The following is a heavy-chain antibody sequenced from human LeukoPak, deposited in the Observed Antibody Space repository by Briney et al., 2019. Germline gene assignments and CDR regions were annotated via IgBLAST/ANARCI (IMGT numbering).Heavy chain of an antibody. V-gene: IGHV4-31*03. CDR1: GGSISSGGYS. Sequence: SETLSLTCTVSGGSISSGGYSLSWIRQHPGKGLEWIGYIHYSGSTYYNSSLNSRVTISVDTSKNQFSLKLSSVTAADTVVYYCARTNHDVFDIWGQGTMVTVSS. J-gene: IGHJ3*02. CDR3: ARTNHDVFDI. CDR2: IHYSGST. D-gene: IGHD1-14*01.